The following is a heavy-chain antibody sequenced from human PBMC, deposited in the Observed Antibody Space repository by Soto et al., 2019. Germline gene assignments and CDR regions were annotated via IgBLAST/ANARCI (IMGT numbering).Heavy chain of an antibody. Sequence: SVKVSCKASGGTFSSYAISWVRQAPGQGLEWMGGIIPIFGTANYAQKFQGRVTITADKSTSTAYMELSSLRSEDTAVYYCARDADIVVVVAATVNYYYGMDVWGQGTTVTVYS. CDR2: IIPIFGTA. CDR3: ARDADIVVVVAATVNYYYGMDV. D-gene: IGHD2-15*01. V-gene: IGHV1-69*06. CDR1: GGTFSSYA. J-gene: IGHJ6*02.